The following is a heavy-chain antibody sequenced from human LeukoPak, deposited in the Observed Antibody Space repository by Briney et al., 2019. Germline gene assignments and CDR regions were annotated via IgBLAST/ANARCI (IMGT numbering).Heavy chain of an antibody. CDR3: AGGYYDFWSGRRIDY. CDR2: INHSGST. CDR1: GGSFSGYY. D-gene: IGHD3-3*01. Sequence: SETLSLTCAVYGGSFSGYYWSWIRQPPGKGLEWIGGINHSGSTNYNPSLKSRVTISVDTSKNQFSLKLSSVTAADTAVYYCAGGYYDFWSGRRIDYWGQGTLVTVSS. V-gene: IGHV4-34*01. J-gene: IGHJ4*02.